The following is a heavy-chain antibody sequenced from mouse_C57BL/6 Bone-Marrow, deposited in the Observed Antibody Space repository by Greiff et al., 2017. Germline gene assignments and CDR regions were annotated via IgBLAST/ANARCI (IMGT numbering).Heavy chain of an antibody. CDR3: TRDDGYYKGFAY. Sequence: EVNVVESGEGLVKPGGSLKLSCAASGFTFSSYAMSWVRQTPEKRLEWVAYISSGGDYIYYADTVKGRFTITRDNARNTLYLQMSSLKSEDTAMYYCTRDDGYYKGFAYWGQGTLVTVSA. CDR2: ISSGGDYI. CDR1: GFTFSSYA. V-gene: IGHV5-9-1*02. J-gene: IGHJ3*01. D-gene: IGHD2-3*01.